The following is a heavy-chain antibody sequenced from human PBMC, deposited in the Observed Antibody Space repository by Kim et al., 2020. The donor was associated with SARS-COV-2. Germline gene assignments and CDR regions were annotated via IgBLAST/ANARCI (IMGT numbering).Heavy chain of an antibody. CDR1: GFTFSSYA. V-gene: IGHV3-30*04. D-gene: IGHD2-2*01. Sequence: GGSLRLSCAASGFTFSSYAMHWVRQAPGKGLEWVAVISYDGSNKYYADSVKGRFTISRDNSKNTLYLQMNSLRAEDTAVYYCARDPGRYCSSTSCYELPDYWGQGTLVTVSS. CDR3: ARDPGRYCSSTSCYELPDY. CDR2: ISYDGSNK. J-gene: IGHJ4*02.